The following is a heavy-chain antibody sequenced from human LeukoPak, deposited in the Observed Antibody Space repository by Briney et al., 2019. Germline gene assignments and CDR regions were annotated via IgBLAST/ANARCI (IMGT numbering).Heavy chain of an antibody. Sequence: SETLSLTCAVSGASISSGGSSWNWIRQPPGKGLEWIGYIYHSGSTYNNPSLKSRVTISVDTSKNQFSLKLSSVTAADTAVYYCAREGDSSGWPICLYNWFDPWGQGTLVTVSS. J-gene: IGHJ5*02. V-gene: IGHV4-30-2*01. CDR1: GASISSGGSS. D-gene: IGHD6-19*01. CDR2: IYHSGST. CDR3: AREGDSSGWPICLYNWFDP.